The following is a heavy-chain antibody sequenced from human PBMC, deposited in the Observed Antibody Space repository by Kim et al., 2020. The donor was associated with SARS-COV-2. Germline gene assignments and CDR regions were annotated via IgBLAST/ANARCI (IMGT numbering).Heavy chain of an antibody. V-gene: IGHV3-13*04. J-gene: IGHJ2*01. CDR2: IGTAGDT. D-gene: IGHD6-13*01. CDR3: ARKSIPASGNRWYFDF. Sequence: GGSLRLSCAASGFTFSSYDMHWVRQATGKGLEWVSAIGTAGDTYNPDSAKGRFTISTENAKSSSHLQLNGLRAGDTAVYYCARKSIPASGNRWYFDFWGR. CDR1: GFTFSSYD.